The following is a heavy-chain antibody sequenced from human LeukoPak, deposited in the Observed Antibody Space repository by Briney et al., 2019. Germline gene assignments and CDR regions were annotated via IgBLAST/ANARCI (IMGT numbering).Heavy chain of an antibody. CDR2: ISTYNGNT. CDR1: GYTFTTYG. D-gene: IGHD5-18*01. J-gene: IGHJ4*02. CDR3: ARDRMDTGTYFDY. V-gene: IGHV1-18*01. Sequence: ASVKVSCRSSGYTFTTYGITWVRQSPRQGLECMGWISTYNGNTNYAQKLQGRVTMTTDTSTSTAYMELRSLRSDDTAMYYCARDRMDTGTYFDYWGQGTLVTVSS.